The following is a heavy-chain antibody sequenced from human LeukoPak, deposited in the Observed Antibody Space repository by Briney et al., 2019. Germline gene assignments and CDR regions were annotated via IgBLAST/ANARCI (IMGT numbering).Heavy chain of an antibody. CDR2: ISYDGSNK. J-gene: IGHJ4*02. V-gene: IGHV3-30-3*01. CDR3: ARAHVDTDWPFDY. D-gene: IGHD5-18*01. CDR1: GFTFSSYA. Sequence: GGSLRLSRAASGFTFSSYAMHWVRQAPGKGLEWVAVISYDGSNKYYADSVKGRFTISRDNSKNTLYLQMNSLRAEDTAVYYCARAHVDTDWPFDYWGQGTLVTVSS.